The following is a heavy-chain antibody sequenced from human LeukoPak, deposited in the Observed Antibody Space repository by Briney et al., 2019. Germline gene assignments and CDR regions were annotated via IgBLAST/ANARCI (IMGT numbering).Heavy chain of an antibody. CDR3: ARGNYYYYYMDV. V-gene: IGHV3-23*01. J-gene: IGHJ6*03. Sequence: GGSLRLSCAASGFTFSSYAMSWVRQAPGKGLEWVSAISGSGGSTYYADSVKGRFTISRDNSKNTLYLQMSSLRAEDTAVYYCARGNYYYYYMDVWGKGTTVTVSS. CDR2: ISGSGGST. CDR1: GFTFSSYA.